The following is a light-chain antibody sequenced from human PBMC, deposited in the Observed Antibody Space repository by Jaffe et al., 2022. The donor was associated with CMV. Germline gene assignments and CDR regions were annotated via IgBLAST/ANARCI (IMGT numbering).Light chain of an antibody. CDR1: QSLSSW. CDR3: QQYNTYWT. CDR2: KAS. J-gene: IGKJ1*01. Sequence: DIQMTQSPSTLSASVGDRVTITCRASQSLSSWLAWYQQKPGKAPKLLIYKASSLESGVPSRFSGSGSGTEFTLTISNLQPDDFATYYCQQYNTYWTFGQGTKVEIK. V-gene: IGKV1-5*03.